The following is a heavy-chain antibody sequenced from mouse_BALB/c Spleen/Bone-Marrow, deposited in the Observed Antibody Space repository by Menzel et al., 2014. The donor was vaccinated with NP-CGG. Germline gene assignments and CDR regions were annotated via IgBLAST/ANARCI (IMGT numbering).Heavy chain of an antibody. CDR3: AAYYYGRGGFAY. CDR1: GFNIKDTF. D-gene: IGHD1-1*01. V-gene: IGHV14-3*02. CDR2: IDPANGIT. Sequence: EVQLVESGAELVKPGASVKLSCTASGFNIKDTFMHWMKQRPEQGLEWIGRIDPANGITKYDPKFQGKATITADTSSNTAYLQLSSLTSEDTAVYYCAAYYYGRGGFAYWGQGTLVTVSA. J-gene: IGHJ3*01.